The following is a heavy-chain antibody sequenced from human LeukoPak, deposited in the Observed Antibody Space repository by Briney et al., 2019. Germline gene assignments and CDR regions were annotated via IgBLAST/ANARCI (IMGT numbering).Heavy chain of an antibody. V-gene: IGHV1-8*01. CDR3: ARGSSSWYAIINYYYYYMDV. CDR1: GYTFTSYD. CDR2: MNPNSGNT. D-gene: IGHD6-13*01. Sequence: APVKVSCKASGYTFTSYDINWVRQATGQGLEWMGWMNPNSGNTGYAQKFQGRVTMTRNTSISTAYMELSSLRSEDTAVYYCARGSSSWYAIINYYYYYMDVWGKGTTVTISS. J-gene: IGHJ6*03.